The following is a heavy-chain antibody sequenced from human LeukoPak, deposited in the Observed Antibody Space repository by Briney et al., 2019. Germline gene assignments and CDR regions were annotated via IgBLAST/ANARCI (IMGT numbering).Heavy chain of an antibody. CDR3: VRGVDGDYVAYYFDY. CDR2: IYHSGST. CDR1: GGSISSGGYS. Sequence: NSSQTLSLTCAVSGGSISSGGYSWSWIRQPPGKGLEWIGYIYHSGSTYYNPSLKSRVTISVDRSKNQFSLKLSSVTAADTAVYYCVRGVDGDYVAYYFDYWGQGTLVTVSS. V-gene: IGHV4-30-2*01. D-gene: IGHD4-17*01. J-gene: IGHJ4*02.